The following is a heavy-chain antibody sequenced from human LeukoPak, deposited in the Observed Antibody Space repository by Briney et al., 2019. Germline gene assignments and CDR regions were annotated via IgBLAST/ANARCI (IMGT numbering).Heavy chain of an antibody. V-gene: IGHV3-66*01. D-gene: IGHD5-18*01. CDR1: GFIVSSNY. Sequence: GGSLRLSCAASGFIVSSNYMSWVRQSPGKGLQWVSLIYSDASTYYADSVKGRFIISRDNSKNTLYLQMNSLRAEDTAVYYCAREASGYSYGLDAFDIRGQGTMVTVSS. CDR2: IYSDAST. CDR3: AREASGYSYGLDAFDI. J-gene: IGHJ3*02.